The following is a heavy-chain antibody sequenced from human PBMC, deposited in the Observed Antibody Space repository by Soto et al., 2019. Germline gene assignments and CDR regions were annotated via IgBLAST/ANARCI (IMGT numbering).Heavy chain of an antibody. CDR3: VTGGRGYNAKGEL. D-gene: IGHD5-12*01. CDR1: GFTFSSYW. CDR2: IKADGTEK. V-gene: IGHV3-7*03. Sequence: PGGSLRLSCVGSGFTFSSYWMGWVRQTPGKGLEWVATIKADGTEKYYVDSVKGRFTFSRDNAKTSVYLEMNSLRAEDTAVYYCVTGGRGYNAKGELWGQGTTVTVSS. J-gene: IGHJ6*02.